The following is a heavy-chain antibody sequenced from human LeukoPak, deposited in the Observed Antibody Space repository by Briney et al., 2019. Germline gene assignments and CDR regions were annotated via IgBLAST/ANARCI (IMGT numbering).Heavy chain of an antibody. Sequence: SETLSLTCAVYGGSFSGYYWSWIRQPPGKGLEWIGEINHSGSTNYNPSLKGRVTISVDTSKNQFSLKLSSVTAADTAVYYCARRGRATIQGLRRSPHHFDYWGQGTLVTVSS. CDR2: INHSGST. V-gene: IGHV4-34*01. CDR3: ARRGRATIQGLRRSPHHFDY. D-gene: IGHD5-12*01. CDR1: GGSFSGYY. J-gene: IGHJ4*02.